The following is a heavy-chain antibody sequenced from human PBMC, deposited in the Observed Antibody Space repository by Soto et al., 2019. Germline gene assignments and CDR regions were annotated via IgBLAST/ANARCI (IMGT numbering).Heavy chain of an antibody. CDR2: IIPIFGTA. J-gene: IGHJ4*02. D-gene: IGHD2-15*01. Sequence: QVQLVQSGAEVKKPGSSVKVSCKASGGTFSSYAISWVRQAPGQGLEWMGGIIPIFGTANYAQKFQGRVTLTADESTSTAYMELSSLRSEDTAVYYCAAVGYCSGGSCAPRLDYWGQGTLVTVSS. CDR3: AAVGYCSGGSCAPRLDY. V-gene: IGHV1-69*12. CDR1: GGTFSSYA.